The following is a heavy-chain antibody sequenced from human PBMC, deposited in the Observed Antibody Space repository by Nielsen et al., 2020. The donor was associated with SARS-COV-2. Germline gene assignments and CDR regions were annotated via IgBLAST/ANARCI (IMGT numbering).Heavy chain of an antibody. CDR1: GYSFTSYW. CDR2: IDPSDSYT. Sequence: GESLKISCKGSGYSFTSYWISWVRQMPGKGLEWMGRIDPSDSYTNYSPSFQGHVTISADKSISTAYLQWSSLKASDTAMYYCARQYGNPYYYYGMDVWGQGTTVTVSS. CDR3: ARQYGNPYYYYGMDV. V-gene: IGHV5-10-1*01. J-gene: IGHJ6*02. D-gene: IGHD1-14*01.